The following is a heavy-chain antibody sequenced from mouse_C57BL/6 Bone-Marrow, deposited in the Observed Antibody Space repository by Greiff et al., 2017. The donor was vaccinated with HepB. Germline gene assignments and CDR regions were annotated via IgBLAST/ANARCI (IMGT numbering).Heavy chain of an antibody. J-gene: IGHJ4*01. CDR3: AKFSASYYYAMDY. Sequence: VQLQESGPGLVQPSQSLSITCTVSGFSLTSYGVHWVRQPPGTGLEWLGVIWSGGSTDYNAAFISRLSISKDNSKSQVFFKMNSLQADDTAIYYCAKFSASYYYAMDYWGQGTSVTVSS. V-gene: IGHV2-4*01. CDR1: GFSLTSYG. CDR2: IWSGGST. D-gene: IGHD6-1*01.